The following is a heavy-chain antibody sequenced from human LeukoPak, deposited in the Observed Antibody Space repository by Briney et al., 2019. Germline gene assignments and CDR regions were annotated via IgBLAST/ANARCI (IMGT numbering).Heavy chain of an antibody. CDR1: GGSFSGFY. J-gene: IGHJ4*02. Sequence: SETLSLTCAVYGGSFSGFYWSWIRQPPGKGLEWIGSIYHSGDTYYNPSLKSRVTISVDTSKNQFSLKLDSVTAADTAVYYCAKGTSSGWYYFDYWGQGTLVTVSS. D-gene: IGHD6-19*01. CDR2: IYHSGDT. V-gene: IGHV4-34*01. CDR3: AKGTSSGWYYFDY.